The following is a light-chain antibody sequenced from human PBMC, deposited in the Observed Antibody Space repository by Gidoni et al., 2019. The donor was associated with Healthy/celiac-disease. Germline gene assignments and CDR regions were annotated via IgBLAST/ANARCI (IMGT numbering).Light chain of an antibody. V-gene: IGKV3-20*01. J-gene: IGKJ4*01. CDR1: QSVSSSY. CDR2: GAS. Sequence: DTVLTQSPGTLSLSPGERATLSCRASQSVSSSYLVWYQQKPGPAPRLLIYGASSRATGIPDRFSGSGSGTDFTLTISRLEPEDFAVYYCQQYGSSPLTFGGGTKVEIK. CDR3: QQYGSSPLT.